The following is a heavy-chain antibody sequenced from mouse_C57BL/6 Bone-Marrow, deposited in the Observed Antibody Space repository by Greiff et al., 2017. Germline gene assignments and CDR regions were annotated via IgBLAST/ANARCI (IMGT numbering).Heavy chain of an antibody. CDR2: IYPGDGDT. Sequence: KSGASVKISCKASGYAFSSYWMNWVKQRPGKGLEWIGQIYPGDGDTNYNGKFKGKATLTADKSSSTAYMQLSSLTSEDSAVYFCAIKELRPYFDVWGTGTTVTVSS. CDR1: GYAFSSYW. J-gene: IGHJ1*03. CDR3: AIKELRPYFDV. D-gene: IGHD1-1*01. V-gene: IGHV1-80*01.